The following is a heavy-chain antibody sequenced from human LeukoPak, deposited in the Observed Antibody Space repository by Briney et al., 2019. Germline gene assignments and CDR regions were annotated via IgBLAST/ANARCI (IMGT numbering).Heavy chain of an antibody. J-gene: IGHJ4*02. D-gene: IGHD6-6*01. CDR1: GGPLSGYY. V-gene: IGHV4-34*01. CDR3: ARRRWSSSSVIGY. Sequence: SEPLSLTCGVNGGPLSGYYWIWIRQAPTQELEWIGEINHSGSTNHNPSLKSRVTISVDTSKNQFYLSLTSLTAADTAVYYCARRRWSSSSVIGYWGRGTRVTVSS. CDR2: INHSGST.